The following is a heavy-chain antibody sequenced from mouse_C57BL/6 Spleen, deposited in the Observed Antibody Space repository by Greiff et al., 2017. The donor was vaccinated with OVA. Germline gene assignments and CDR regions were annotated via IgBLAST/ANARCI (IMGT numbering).Heavy chain of an antibody. V-gene: IGHV1-55*01. CDR1: GYTFTSYW. Sequence: QVQLQQPGAELVKPGASVKMSCKASGYTFTSYWITWVKQRPGQGLEWIGDIYPGSGSTNYNEKFKSKATLTVDTSSSTAYMQLSSLTSEDSAVYYCARFYYYGSSYYYAMDYWGQGTSVTVSS. J-gene: IGHJ4*01. CDR3: ARFYYYGSSYYYAMDY. CDR2: IYPGSGST. D-gene: IGHD1-1*01.